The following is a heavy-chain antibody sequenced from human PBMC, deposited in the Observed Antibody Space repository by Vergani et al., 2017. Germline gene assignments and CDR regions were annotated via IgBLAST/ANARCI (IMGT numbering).Heavy chain of an antibody. CDR3: AKHTGYTDS. V-gene: IGHV5-51*01. Sequence: VELVQSGPEMRKPCESPKIYCQGSEYSFGNYLIGWVRQMPGKGLEWMGIIYPADSDTRYSPSFQDQVTISADKATSTAFRQWDSLKASDTALYYCAKHTGYTDSWGQGTLVTVSS. D-gene: IGHD5-18*01. CDR1: EYSFGNYL. J-gene: IGHJ4*02. CDR2: IYPADSDT.